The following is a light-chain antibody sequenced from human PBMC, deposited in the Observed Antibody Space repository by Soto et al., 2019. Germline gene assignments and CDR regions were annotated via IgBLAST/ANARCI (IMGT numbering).Light chain of an antibody. CDR1: QGIRSD. Sequence: IQMTQSPSSLSASVGDRVTITCRASQGIRSDLGWYQQKPGKAPKLLIYGASRLQSGVPSRFSGSGSGTDFTLTITGLQPEDFGTYYCLQDYNYPRTFGQGTKVEIK. V-gene: IGKV1-6*01. CDR3: LQDYNYPRT. CDR2: GAS. J-gene: IGKJ1*01.